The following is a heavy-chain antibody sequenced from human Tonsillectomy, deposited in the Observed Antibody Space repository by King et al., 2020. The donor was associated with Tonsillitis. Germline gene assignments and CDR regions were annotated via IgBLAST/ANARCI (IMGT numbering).Heavy chain of an antibody. CDR2: ISGSGGST. D-gene: IGHD4-17*01. CDR1: GFTFTSYA. Sequence: VQLVESGGGLVQPGGSLRLSCVASGFTFTSYAMTWVLQAPGKGLEWVSSISGSGGSTYYADYVKGRFTISRDNSKNTLYLQMNSLRVEDTAVYYCAKVGTTVTTYYYYYMDVWGKGTTVTVSS. V-gene: IGHV3-23*04. CDR3: AKVGTTVTTYYYYYMDV. J-gene: IGHJ6*03.